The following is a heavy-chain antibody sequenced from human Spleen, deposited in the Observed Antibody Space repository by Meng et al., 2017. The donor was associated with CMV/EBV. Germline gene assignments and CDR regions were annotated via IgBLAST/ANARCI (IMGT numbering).Heavy chain of an antibody. CDR2: IVPVFRSA. Sequence: SVKVSCKASGYTFTSYYMHWVRQAPGQGLEWMGGIVPVFRSAKYAQKFQGRATITADESTATAYMELTRLRSEDTAVYYCARHRPENLLRILEWLSPFGMDVWGQGTTVTVSS. J-gene: IGHJ6*02. D-gene: IGHD3-3*01. CDR1: GYTFTSYY. CDR3: ARHRPENLLRILEWLSPFGMDV. V-gene: IGHV1-69*13.